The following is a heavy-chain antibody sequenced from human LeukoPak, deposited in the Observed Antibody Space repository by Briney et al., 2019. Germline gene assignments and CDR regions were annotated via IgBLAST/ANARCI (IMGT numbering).Heavy chain of an antibody. CDR3: ARDGWSYWFDP. CDR2: ISSSGSTV. Sequence: GGSLRLSCAASGFTFSTYTMNWVRQAPGKGLEWVSHISSSGSTVYYADSVKGRFTISRDNAKNSLYLQMNSLRVEDTAIYYCARDGWSYWFDPWGQGTLVTVSS. D-gene: IGHD1-26*01. V-gene: IGHV3-48*01. J-gene: IGHJ5*02. CDR1: GFTFSTYT.